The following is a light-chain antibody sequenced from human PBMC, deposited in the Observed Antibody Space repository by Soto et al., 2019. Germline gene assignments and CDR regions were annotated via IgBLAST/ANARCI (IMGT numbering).Light chain of an antibody. CDR2: AAS. V-gene: IGKV1-8*01. CDR3: QQYYSYPPT. CDR1: QGISSY. Sequence: AIRMTQSPSSFSASTGDRVTITCRASQGISSYLAWYQQKPRKAPKLLIYAASTLQSGVPSRFSGSGSGTDFTLTISCLQSEDFATYYCQQYYSYPPTFGQGNKVEIK. J-gene: IGKJ1*01.